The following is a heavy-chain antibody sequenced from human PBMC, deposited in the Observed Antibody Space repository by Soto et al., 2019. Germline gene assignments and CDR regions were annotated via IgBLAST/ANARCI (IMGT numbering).Heavy chain of an antibody. CDR1: GFTFSRYT. CDR3: ARAIAAGGIRGAFDI. D-gene: IGHD6-13*01. V-gene: IGHV3-21*01. Sequence: GGSLRLSCAASGFTFSRYTINWVRRAPGKGLEWVSSIGSHIYFADSEKGRFAISRDNAKNSLYMEMNNLRAEDTAVYYCARAIAAGGIRGAFDIWGQGTMVTVSS. J-gene: IGHJ3*02. CDR2: IGSHI.